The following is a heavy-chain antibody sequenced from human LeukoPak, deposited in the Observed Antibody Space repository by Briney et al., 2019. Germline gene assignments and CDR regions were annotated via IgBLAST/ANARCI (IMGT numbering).Heavy chain of an antibody. D-gene: IGHD1-26*01. CDR2: IFYAGST. V-gene: IGHV4-28*01. Sequence: SDTLSLTCAVSGYSISSNHWWGWIRQPPGKGLEWIGYIFYAGSTYYNPSLKSRVTMSVDTSTNQFSLRLSSVTAVDTAVYYCARIGPILGATWVDYWGQGTLVSVSS. CDR3: ARIGPILGATWVDY. J-gene: IGHJ4*02. CDR1: GYSISSNHW.